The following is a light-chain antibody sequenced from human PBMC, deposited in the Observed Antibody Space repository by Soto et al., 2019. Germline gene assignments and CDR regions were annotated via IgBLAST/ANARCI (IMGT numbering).Light chain of an antibody. CDR2: GAS. CDR3: QQYGSSPPT. CDR1: QSVSSSY. Sequence: EIVLTQSPGTLPLSPGERATLSCRASQSVSSSYLAWYQQKPGQAPRLLIYGASSRATGIPDRFSGSGSGTDFTLTISRLEPEDFAVYYCQQYGSSPPTFGQGTKVDIK. V-gene: IGKV3-20*01. J-gene: IGKJ1*01.